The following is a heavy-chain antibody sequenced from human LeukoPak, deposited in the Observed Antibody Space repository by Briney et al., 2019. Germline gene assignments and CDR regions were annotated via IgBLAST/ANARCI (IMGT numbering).Heavy chain of an antibody. Sequence: SETLSLTCTVSGGSISGYYWSWIRQPAGKGLEWIGHIHSSGSTNYNPSLRSRVTMSVDKSKNQFSLKLSSVTAADTAVYYCARADSSGWHNYFDYWGQGTLVTVSS. CDR3: ARADSSGWHNYFDY. CDR2: IHSSGST. V-gene: IGHV4-4*07. D-gene: IGHD6-19*01. J-gene: IGHJ4*02. CDR1: GGSISGYY.